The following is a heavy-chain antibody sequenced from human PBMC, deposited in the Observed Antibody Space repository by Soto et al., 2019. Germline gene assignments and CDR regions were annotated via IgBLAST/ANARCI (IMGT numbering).Heavy chain of an antibody. CDR1: GGSISSYY. Sequence: ETLSLTCTVSGGSISSYYWSWIRQPAGKGLEWIGRIYTSGSTNYNPSLKSRVTMSVDTSKNQFSLKLSSVTAADTAVYYCARVELITFGGVIVPRGAFDIWGQGTMVTVSS. D-gene: IGHD3-16*02. V-gene: IGHV4-4*07. CDR2: IYTSGST. CDR3: ARVELITFGGVIVPRGAFDI. J-gene: IGHJ3*02.